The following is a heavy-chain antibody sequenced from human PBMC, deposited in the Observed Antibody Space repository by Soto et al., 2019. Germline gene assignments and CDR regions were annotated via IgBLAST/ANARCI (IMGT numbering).Heavy chain of an antibody. CDR2: IIPIFGTA. V-gene: IGHV1-69*12. J-gene: IGHJ4*02. CDR1: GGTFNSYA. Sequence: QVQLVQSGAEVKKPGSSVKVSCKASGGTFNSYAISWVRQAPGQGLEWMGGIIPIFGTANYAQKFQGRVTITADESTSTAYRELSSLRSEDTAVYYCARSWGGWYLQSYYFDYWGQGTLVTVSS. D-gene: IGHD6-19*01. CDR3: ARSWGGWYLQSYYFDY.